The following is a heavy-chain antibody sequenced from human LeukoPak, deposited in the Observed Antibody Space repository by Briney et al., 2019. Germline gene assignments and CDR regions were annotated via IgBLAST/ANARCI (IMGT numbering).Heavy chain of an antibody. Sequence: SETLYLTFTVAGGSISSYYWSWIRRPPGKGLEWIGYIYYSGSTNYNPSLKSRLYISVDTSKNQFSLNLSSVTAADTAVYYCARGGAIAATIYSYWGQGTLVTVSS. CDR1: GGSISSYY. V-gene: IGHV4-59*01. J-gene: IGHJ4*02. CDR2: IYYSGST. D-gene: IGHD5-12*01. CDR3: ARGGAIAATIYSY.